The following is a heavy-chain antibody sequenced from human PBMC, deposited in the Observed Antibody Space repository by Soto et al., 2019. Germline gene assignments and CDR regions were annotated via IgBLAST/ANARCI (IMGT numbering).Heavy chain of an antibody. Sequence: SETLSLTCTVSGGSMSSSNYYWAWIRQPPGKGLDWIGNISYSGSTYYTPSLKSRVSISVDKSKNQFSLKLSSVTAADTAVYYCARDRVRAWLVPGDYYYYGMDVWGQGTTVTVSS. D-gene: IGHD6-19*01. V-gene: IGHV4-39*07. J-gene: IGHJ6*02. CDR3: ARDRVRAWLVPGDYYYYGMDV. CDR2: ISYSGST. CDR1: GGSMSSSNYY.